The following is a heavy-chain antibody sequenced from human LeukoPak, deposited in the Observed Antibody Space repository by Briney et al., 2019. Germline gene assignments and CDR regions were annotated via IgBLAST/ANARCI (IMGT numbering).Heavy chain of an antibody. J-gene: IGHJ2*01. CDR3: ARVRGSVTSYWYFDL. CDR1: GFIFSNYW. CDR2: IKGDGSEK. V-gene: IGHV3-7*01. Sequence: GGSLRLSCAASGFIFSNYWMGWVRQAPGKGLERVANIKGDGSEKVYVDSVTGRFTISRDNAKKSLYLQMNTLRVEDTAVYYCARVRGSVTSYWYFDLWGRGTLLTVSS. D-gene: IGHD4-17*01.